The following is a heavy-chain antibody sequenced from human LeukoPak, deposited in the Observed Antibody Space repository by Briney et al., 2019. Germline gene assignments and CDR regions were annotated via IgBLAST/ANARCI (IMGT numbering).Heavy chain of an antibody. CDR1: GGSISGFY. CDR3: ARLGYYYGSGSQKGLDY. J-gene: IGHJ4*02. V-gene: IGHV4-59*01. CDR2: IYYSGST. Sequence: SETLSLTCTLSGGSISGFYWSWIRQPPGKGLEWIGYIYYSGSTNYNPSLKSRVTISVDTSKNQFSLKLSSVTAADTAMYYCARLGYYYGSGSQKGLDYWGQGTLVTVSS. D-gene: IGHD3-10*01.